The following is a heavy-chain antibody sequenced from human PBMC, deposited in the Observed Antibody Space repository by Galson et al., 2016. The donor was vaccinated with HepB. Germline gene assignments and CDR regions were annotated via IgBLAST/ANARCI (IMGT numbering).Heavy chain of an antibody. CDR3: AKDIMRPYYSVYVMDV. V-gene: IGHV3-23*01. J-gene: IGHJ6*02. CDR2: ISGSGGTT. CDR1: GFTFSIYA. Sequence: SLRLSCAASGFTFSIYAMRWVRQAPGRGLEWISVISGSGGTTYYADSVKGRFTISRDNSKKTLYLQMNSLRAEDPAVYFCAKDIMRPYYSVYVMDVWGQVTTVTVSS.